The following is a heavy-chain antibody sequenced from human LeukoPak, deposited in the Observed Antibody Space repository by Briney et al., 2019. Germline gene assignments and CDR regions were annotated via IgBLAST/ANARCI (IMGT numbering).Heavy chain of an antibody. D-gene: IGHD3-22*01. CDR3: ARTQYYDSSGYYFYFDY. Sequence: ASVKVSCKASGGTFSSYAISWVRQAPGQGLEWMGMIIPIFGIANYAQKFQGRVTITADKSTSTAYMELSSLRSEDTAVYYCARTQYYDSSGYYFYFDYWGQGTLVTVSS. V-gene: IGHV1-69*04. CDR1: GGTFSSYA. J-gene: IGHJ4*02. CDR2: IIPIFGIA.